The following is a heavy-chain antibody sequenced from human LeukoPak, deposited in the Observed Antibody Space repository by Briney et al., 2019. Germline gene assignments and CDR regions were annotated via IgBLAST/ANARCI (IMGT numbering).Heavy chain of an antibody. CDR1: GGSFSGYY. CDR2: INHSGST. D-gene: IGHD5-18*01. V-gene: IGHV4-34*01. J-gene: IGHJ4*02. Sequence: SETLSLTCAVYGGSFSGYYWSWIRQPPGKGLEWIGEINHSGSTNYNPSLKSRVTISVDTSKNQSSLKLSSVTAADTAVYYCARGSAYSYGYGYWGQGTLVTVSS. CDR3: ARGSAYSYGYGY.